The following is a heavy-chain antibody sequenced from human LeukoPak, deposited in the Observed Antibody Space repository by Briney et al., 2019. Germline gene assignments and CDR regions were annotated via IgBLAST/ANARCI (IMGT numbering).Heavy chain of an antibody. D-gene: IGHD2-2*01. CDR3: ARDRQVPAVVDY. V-gene: IGHV3-11*01. J-gene: IGHJ4*02. Sequence: GGSLRLSCAVSGFTLSDWYMSWIRQAPGKGLEWVSFNSSSGNTIYYADSVKGRFTISRDHANNSLFLQMNSLRAEDTAVYYCARDRQVPAVVDYWGQGTLVAVSP. CDR2: NSSSGNTI. CDR1: GFTLSDWY.